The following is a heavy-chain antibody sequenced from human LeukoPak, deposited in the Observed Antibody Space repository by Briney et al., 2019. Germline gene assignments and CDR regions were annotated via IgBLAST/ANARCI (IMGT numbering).Heavy chain of an antibody. CDR1: GYSISSGYY. J-gene: IGHJ4*02. D-gene: IGHD5-12*01. CDR3: ARQYPGGIVAAYYFDY. V-gene: IGHV4-38-2*01. CDR2: IYHSGST. Sequence: PSETLSLTCAVSGYSISSGYYWGWIRQPPGKGLEWIGSIYHSGSTYYNPSLKCRVTISVDTSKNQFSLKLSSVTAADTAVYYCARQYPGGIVAAYYFDYWGQGTLVTVSS.